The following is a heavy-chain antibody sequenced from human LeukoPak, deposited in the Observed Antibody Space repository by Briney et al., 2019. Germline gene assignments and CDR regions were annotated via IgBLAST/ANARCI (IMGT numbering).Heavy chain of an antibody. D-gene: IGHD6-19*01. V-gene: IGHV3-23*01. CDR3: AKPISGGLAVTADWFDP. CDR1: GFAFSFLA. CDR2: INANSGTR. J-gene: IGHJ5*01. Sequence: GGSLKLSCEASGFAFSFLAMSWLRQPPGKGLEWVSTINANSGTRSYAASVRGPFTISRNNSKTTIYLQLNSLRAEDTAVYYCAKPISGGLAVTADWFDPWGQGTLVVVSS.